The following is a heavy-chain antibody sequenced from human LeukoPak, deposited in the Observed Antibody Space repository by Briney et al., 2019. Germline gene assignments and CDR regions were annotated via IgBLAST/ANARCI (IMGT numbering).Heavy chain of an antibody. D-gene: IGHD3-22*01. V-gene: IGHV1-2*02. Sequence: ASVKVSCKASGYTFTGYYMHWVRQAPGQGLEWMGWINPNSGGTSYAQKFQGRVTMTRDTSISTAYMELSRLRSDDTAVCYCARDRSDSSGYGKNWGQGTLVTVSS. CDR3: ARDRSDSSGYGKN. CDR1: GYTFTGYY. CDR2: INPNSGGT. J-gene: IGHJ4*02.